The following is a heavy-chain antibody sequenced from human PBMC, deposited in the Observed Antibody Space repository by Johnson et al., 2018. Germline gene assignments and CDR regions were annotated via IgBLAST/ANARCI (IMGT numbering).Heavy chain of an antibody. J-gene: IGHJ1*01. CDR1: GFTFSSYG. CDR2: IWYDGSNK. V-gene: IGHV3-33*01. Sequence: VQLVESGGGVVQPGRSLRLSCAASGFTFSSYGMHWVRQAPGKGLEWVAVIWYDGSNKYYADSVKGRFTISRDNSKNTLFLQMNGLRAEDTAVYYCARDGGYYYDSSGYYLAEYFQHWGQGTLVTVSS. D-gene: IGHD3-22*01. CDR3: ARDGGYYYDSSGYYLAEYFQH.